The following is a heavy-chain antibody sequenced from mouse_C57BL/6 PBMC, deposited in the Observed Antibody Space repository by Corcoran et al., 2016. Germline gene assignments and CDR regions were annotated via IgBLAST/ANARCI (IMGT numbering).Heavy chain of an antibody. CDR3: ARDHYSGYFEV. CDR1: GYTFTTYG. J-gene: IGHJ1*03. CDR2: INTYSGVP. V-gene: IGHV9-3*01. D-gene: IGHD1-2*01. Sequence: QIQLVQSGPELKKPGETVKISCKASGYTFTTYGMSWVKQAPGKGLKWMGWINTYSGVPTYADDFKGRFAFSLETSASTAYLQINNLKNEDTATYFCARDHYSGYFEVWGTGTTVTVSS.